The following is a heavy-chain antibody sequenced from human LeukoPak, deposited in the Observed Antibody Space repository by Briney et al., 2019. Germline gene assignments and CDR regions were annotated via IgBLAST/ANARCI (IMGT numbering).Heavy chain of an antibody. V-gene: IGHV3-30*18. Sequence: GGSLRLSWVASGFIFSDYGIQWVRRAPGKGLEGVAVIAYDGNNTYYGDSLRGRFTISRDNSKKMVYLEMNSLRVEDTAVYYCAKTGTLRRVGYLDVWGKGTAVIVSS. J-gene: IGHJ6*04. CDR3: AKTGTLRRVGYLDV. CDR1: GFIFSDYG. CDR2: IAYDGNNT. D-gene: IGHD1-1*01.